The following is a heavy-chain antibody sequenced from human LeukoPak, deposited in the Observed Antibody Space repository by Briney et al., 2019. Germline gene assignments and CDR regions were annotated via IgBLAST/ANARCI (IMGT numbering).Heavy chain of an antibody. CDR3: ARSYDSSGYSDS. V-gene: IGHV5-51*01. CDR1: GYNFTNYW. D-gene: IGHD3-22*01. J-gene: IGHJ4*02. Sequence: GESLKISFKGPGYNFTNYWIGWVRQMPGKGLEWMGLISPGDSDTRYRPSFQGQVTISADKSISTAYVQWSSLKASDTAMYYCARSYDSSGYSDSWGQGTLVTVSS. CDR2: ISPGDSDT.